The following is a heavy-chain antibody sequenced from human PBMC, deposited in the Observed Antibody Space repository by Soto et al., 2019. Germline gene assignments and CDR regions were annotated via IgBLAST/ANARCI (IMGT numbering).Heavy chain of an antibody. CDR1: GDSVSSDSYY. V-gene: IGHV4-61*01. CDR3: ARDIRGYSRAFDY. J-gene: IGHJ4*02. Sequence: PSETLSLTCTVSGDSVSSDSYYWTWIRQPPGKGLEWIGYISSSGSTKYNPSLKGRVTISLDTSSNQFSLELTSVTAADTAIYYCARDIRGYSRAFDYWGQGTLVTVSS. CDR2: ISSSGST. D-gene: IGHD5-18*01.